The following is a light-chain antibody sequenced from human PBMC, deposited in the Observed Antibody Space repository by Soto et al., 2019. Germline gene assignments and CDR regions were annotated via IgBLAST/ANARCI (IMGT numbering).Light chain of an antibody. CDR2: EVS. CDR3: SSYARSKTL. Sequence: QSALTQPPSASGSPGQSVTISCTGTSSDVGNYNYVSWYQQHPGKAPKLMIYEVSKRPSGVPDRFSGSKSGNTASLTVSGLQAEDEADYYCSSYARSKTLFGGGTKLTVL. CDR1: SSDVGNYNY. V-gene: IGLV2-8*01. J-gene: IGLJ3*02.